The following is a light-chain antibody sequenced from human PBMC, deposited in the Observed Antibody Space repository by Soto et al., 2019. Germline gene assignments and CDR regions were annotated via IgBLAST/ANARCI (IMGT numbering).Light chain of an antibody. J-gene: IGLJ2*01. CDR1: SSDVGGHGR. CDR3: SSYAGSNILSVV. Sequence: QSALTQPPSASGSPGQSVAISCTGSSSDVGGHGRVSWYQQQPGKAPKLIIYEVTKRPSGVPDRFSGSRSGNTASLTVSGLQAEDEADYYCSSYAGSNILSVVFGGGTQLTVL. V-gene: IGLV2-8*01. CDR2: EVT.